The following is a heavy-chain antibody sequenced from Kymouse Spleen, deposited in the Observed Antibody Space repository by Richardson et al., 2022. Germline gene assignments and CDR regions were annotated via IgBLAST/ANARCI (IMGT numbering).Heavy chain of an antibody. V-gene: IGHV4-34*01. CDR2: INHSGST. D-gene: IGHD3-9*01. CDR1: GGSFSGYY. J-gene: IGHJ4*02. Sequence: QVQLQQWGAGLLKPSETLSLTCAVYGGSFSGYYWSWIRQPPGKGLEWIGEINHSGSTNYNPSLKSRVTISVDTSKNQFSLKLSSVTAADTAVYYCARVLRYFDWLFDYWGQGTLVTVSS. CDR3: ARVLRYFDWLFDY.